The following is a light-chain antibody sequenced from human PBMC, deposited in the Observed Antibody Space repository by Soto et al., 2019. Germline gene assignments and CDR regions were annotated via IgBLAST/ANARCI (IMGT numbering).Light chain of an antibody. CDR3: QQYNNWPAIT. Sequence: EIVMTQSPPTLSVSPGERASLSCRASQSIRSNLAWYQQKPGQAPRLLIYGASTRATGIPARFSGSGSGTDFTLTISSLQSEDFAVYYCQQYNNWPAITFGQGTRLEIK. V-gene: IGKV3D-15*01. J-gene: IGKJ5*01. CDR1: QSIRSN. CDR2: GAS.